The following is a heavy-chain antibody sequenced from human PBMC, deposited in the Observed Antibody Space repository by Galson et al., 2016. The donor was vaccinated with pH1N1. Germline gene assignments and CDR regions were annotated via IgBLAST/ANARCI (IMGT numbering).Heavy chain of an antibody. J-gene: IGHJ4*02. V-gene: IGHV3-21*06. CDR2: IGDAI. Sequence: SLRLSCAASGFIFGAHTINWVRQAPGKGLEWVASIGDAIFYADSVRGRFTISRDNAKSTLYLQMNSLRAEDTSIYYCTRDVPFTSFDYWGQGTLVTVSS. CDR1: GFIFGAHT. CDR3: TRDVPFTSFDY. D-gene: IGHD3-3*02.